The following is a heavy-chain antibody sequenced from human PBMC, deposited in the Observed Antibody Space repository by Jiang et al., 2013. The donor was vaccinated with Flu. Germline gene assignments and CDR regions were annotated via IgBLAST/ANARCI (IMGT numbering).Heavy chain of an antibody. D-gene: IGHD2-21*02. Sequence: VQLLESGGGLVQPGGSLRLSCAASGFIFSSNSMGCVRQAPGKGLEWVSLISGSGRTTYYADSVKGRFTISRDNSKNTLYLQMNSLRAEDTAIYYCAKEGAYCGGDCYGYFDLWGRGTLVTVSS. V-gene: IGHV3-23*01. J-gene: IGHJ2*01. CDR3: AKEGAYCGGDCYGYFDL. CDR2: ISGSGRTT. CDR1: GFIFSSNS.